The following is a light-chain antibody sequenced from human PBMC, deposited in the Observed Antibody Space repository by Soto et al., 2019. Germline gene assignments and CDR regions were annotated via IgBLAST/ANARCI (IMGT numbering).Light chain of an antibody. CDR2: DTS. Sequence: ESVLTQSPGTLSLSPGERATLSCRASQSLTNSFIAWYQQRPGQAPRLLIYDTSSRASGIPDRFSDSGSGTDFTLTISRLETEDFAVFYCQQYGTSEIIFGQGTRLENK. CDR3: QQYGTSEII. CDR1: QSLTNSF. V-gene: IGKV3-20*01. J-gene: IGKJ5*01.